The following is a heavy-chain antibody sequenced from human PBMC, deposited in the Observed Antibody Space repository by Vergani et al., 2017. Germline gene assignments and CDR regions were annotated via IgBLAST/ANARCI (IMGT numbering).Heavy chain of an antibody. J-gene: IGHJ3*02. CDR3: ARGMTTETTDLDGFDI. CDR1: GFTFCDYY. Sequence: QVQLVESGGGLVKPGGSLRLSCAASGFTFCDYYMTWIRQAPGKGLEWISYISGSGHTKYYADSVKGRLTLTRDDSKNTLHLQMNSLRPEDTAVYYCARGMTTETTDLDGFDIWGQGTMVSVSS. V-gene: IGHV3-11*04. CDR2: ISGSGHTK. D-gene: IGHD4-17*01.